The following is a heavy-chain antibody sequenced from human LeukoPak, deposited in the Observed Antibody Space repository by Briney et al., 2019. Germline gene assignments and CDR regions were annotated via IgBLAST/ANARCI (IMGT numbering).Heavy chain of an antibody. D-gene: IGHD6-19*01. V-gene: IGHV4-34*01. J-gene: IGHJ5*02. Sequence: PSETLSLTCAVYGGSFSGYYWSWIRQPPGKGLEWIGEINHSGSTNYNPSLKSRVTISVDTSKNQFSLKLSSVTAADTAVYYCAKGAGPPWFDPWGQGTVVTVSS. CDR2: INHSGST. CDR1: GGSFSGYY. CDR3: AKGAGPPWFDP.